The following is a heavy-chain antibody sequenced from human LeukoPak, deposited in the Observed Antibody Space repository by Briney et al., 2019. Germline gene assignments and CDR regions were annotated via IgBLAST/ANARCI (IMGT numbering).Heavy chain of an antibody. CDR1: GFTFSSYG. J-gene: IGHJ4*02. D-gene: IGHD3-10*01. CDR3: AKGTFGELLYFDY. CDR2: IQYDGSNK. Sequence: GRSLRLSCAASGFTFSSYGMHWVRQAPGKGLEWVAFIQYDGSNKYYADSVKGRFTISRDNSKNTLYLQMNSLRAEDTAVYYCAKGTFGELLYFDYWGQGTLVTVSS. V-gene: IGHV3-30*02.